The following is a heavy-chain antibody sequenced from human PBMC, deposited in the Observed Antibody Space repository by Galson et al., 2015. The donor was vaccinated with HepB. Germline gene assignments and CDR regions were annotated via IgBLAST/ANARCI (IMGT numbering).Heavy chain of an antibody. D-gene: IGHD6-19*01. Sequence: SLRLSCAASGFTFSYYAMSWVRRAPGKGLEWISAITPSGDNTYSADSMKGRFTISRDNSQNTLFLQMNSLRADDTATYFCAKVFPEKTDGWYRQALYYFDSWGQGTRVTVSS. CDR1: GFTFSYYA. CDR2: ITPSGDNT. V-gene: IGHV3-23*01. CDR3: AKVFPEKTDGWYRQALYYFDS. J-gene: IGHJ4*02.